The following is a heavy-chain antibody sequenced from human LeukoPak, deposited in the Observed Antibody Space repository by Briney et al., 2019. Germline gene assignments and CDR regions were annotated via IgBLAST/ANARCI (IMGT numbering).Heavy chain of an antibody. J-gene: IGHJ6*02. V-gene: IGHV3-23*01. Sequence: SGGSLRLSCAATGFTFSTYAMSWVRQAPGKGLEWVSGISGGSTSTYYADSVKGRFTISRDNSKNTLYLQMNSLRAEDTAVYYCARDRASAWELLYGMDVWGQGTTVTVSS. CDR3: ARDRASAWELLYGMDV. CDR1: GFTFSTYA. D-gene: IGHD1-26*01. CDR2: ISGGSTST.